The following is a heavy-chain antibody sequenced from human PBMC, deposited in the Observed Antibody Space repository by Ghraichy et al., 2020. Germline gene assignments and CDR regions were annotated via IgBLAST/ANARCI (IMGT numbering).Heavy chain of an antibody. Sequence: SETLSLTCAVYGGSFSGYYWSWIRQPPGKGLEWIGEINHSGSTNYNPSLKSRVTISVDTSKNQFSLKLSSVTAADTAVYYCARGLRGSGYYRSYYYYGMDVWGQGTTVTVSS. CDR3: ARGLRGSGYYRSYYYYGMDV. CDR1: GGSFSGYY. J-gene: IGHJ6*02. D-gene: IGHD3-22*01. V-gene: IGHV4-34*01. CDR2: INHSGST.